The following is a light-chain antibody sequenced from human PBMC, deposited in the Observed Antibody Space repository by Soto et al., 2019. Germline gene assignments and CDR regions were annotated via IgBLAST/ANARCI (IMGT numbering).Light chain of an antibody. CDR2: DAS. V-gene: IGKV1-13*02. J-gene: IGKJ5*01. CDR1: QDISSS. Sequence: IQFTQSPSSLSASVGDRVTITCRASQDISSSLAWYQQKPGKAPKLLIYDASSLESGVPSRFSGSGSGTEFTLTISSLEPEDFAVYYCQHRSIWPVSFGQGTRLEIK. CDR3: QHRSIWPVS.